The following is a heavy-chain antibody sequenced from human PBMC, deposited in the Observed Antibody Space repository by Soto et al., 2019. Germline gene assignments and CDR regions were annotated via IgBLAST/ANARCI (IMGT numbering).Heavy chain of an antibody. CDR2: ISGSGGST. Sequence: GGSLRLSCAASGFTFSSYAMSWVRQAPGKGLELVSAISGSGGSTYYADSVKGRFTISRDNSKNTLYLQMNSLRAEDTAVFYCAKDLPHSSSWYYFDYSGQGTLVTVSS. J-gene: IGHJ4*02. CDR3: AKDLPHSSSWYYFDY. CDR1: GFTFSSYA. V-gene: IGHV3-23*01. D-gene: IGHD6-13*01.